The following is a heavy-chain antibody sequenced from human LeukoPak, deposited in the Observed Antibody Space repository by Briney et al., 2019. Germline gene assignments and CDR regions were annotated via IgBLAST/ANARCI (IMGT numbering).Heavy chain of an antibody. CDR2: ITGGGGST. D-gene: IGHD3-22*01. V-gene: IGHV3-23*01. CDR1: RFTFSTYG. Sequence: PGGSLRLSCAASRFTFSTYGMSWVRQAPGKGLEWVSSITGGGGSTYYAGSVKGRFTISRDNSKNTLYLQMNSLRAEDTAVYYCAKSSYYDSSGYYREYYFDYWGQGTLVTVSS. CDR3: AKSSYYDSSGYYREYYFDY. J-gene: IGHJ4*02.